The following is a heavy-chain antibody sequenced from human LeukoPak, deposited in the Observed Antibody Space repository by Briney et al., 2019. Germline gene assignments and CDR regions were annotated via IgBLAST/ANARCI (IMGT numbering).Heavy chain of an antibody. CDR3: ARLQKYSNNWSDN. D-gene: IGHD6-6*01. CDR2: IYHSGST. V-gene: IGHV4-38-2*01. J-gene: IGHJ5*02. CDR1: GFIFSDHY. Sequence: PGGSLRLSCVASGFIFSDHYMDWVRQAPGKGLEWIGYIYHSGSTYYNPSLKSRVTISVDTSNNQFSLNLRSVTATDTAVYYCARLQKYSNNWSDNWGQGTLVTVSS.